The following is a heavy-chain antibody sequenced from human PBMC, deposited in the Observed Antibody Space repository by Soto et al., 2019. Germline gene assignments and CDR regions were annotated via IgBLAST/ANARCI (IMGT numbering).Heavy chain of an antibody. CDR1: GCTFSSYS. Sequence: QVQLVQSGPEVKEPGSSVKVSCKTSGCTFSSYSLNWVRQAPGQGREWMGVITPLYGTKNYAQRFRGRVTFAADESTSTVFMELTRATSDDTAVYFCARGGTLKPFDPWGQGTLVTVSS. V-gene: IGHV1-69*12. J-gene: IGHJ5*02. D-gene: IGHD3-16*01. CDR2: ITPLYGTK. CDR3: ARGGTLKPFDP.